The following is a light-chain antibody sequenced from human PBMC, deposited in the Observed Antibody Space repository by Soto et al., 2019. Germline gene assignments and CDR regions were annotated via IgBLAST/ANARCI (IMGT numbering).Light chain of an antibody. CDR3: SSSTSSTTRDVV. CDR1: SSDVGGHNY. J-gene: IGLJ2*01. Sequence: QSALTQPASVSGSPGQSITISCTGTSSDVGGHNYVSWYQQHAGTAPKLMIYEVTNRPSGVSNRFSGSKSGNTASLTISGLQAEDEADYYCSSSTSSTTRDVVFGGGTKLTVL. V-gene: IGLV2-14*01. CDR2: EVT.